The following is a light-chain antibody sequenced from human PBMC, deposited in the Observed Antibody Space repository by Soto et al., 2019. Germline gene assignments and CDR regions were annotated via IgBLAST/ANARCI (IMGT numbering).Light chain of an antibody. V-gene: IGKV3-20*01. J-gene: IGKJ2*01. CDR2: GAS. CDR1: QSVSSGY. CDR3: QQYGSSPYT. Sequence: EIVLTQSPGTLSLSPGERATLSCRASQSVSSGYLAWYQQKPGQAPRLLIFGASVRATGIPDRFSGGGSGTDFTLTISRLEPEDFAVYYCQQYGSSPYTFGQGTKLEI.